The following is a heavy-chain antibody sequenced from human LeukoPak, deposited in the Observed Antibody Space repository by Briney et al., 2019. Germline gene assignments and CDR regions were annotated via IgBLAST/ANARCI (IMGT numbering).Heavy chain of an antibody. Sequence: GGSLRLSCAASVFTFSSYSMNWVPQAPGRGLECISSMSSSSSYIYYADSVKGRFTISRDNAKTSLYLQMNSLRAEDTAVYYCARGGRVTVTPFDYWGQGTLVTVSS. D-gene: IGHD4-17*01. CDR1: VFTFSSYS. J-gene: IGHJ4*02. CDR2: MSSSSSYI. CDR3: ARGGRVTVTPFDY. V-gene: IGHV3-21*01.